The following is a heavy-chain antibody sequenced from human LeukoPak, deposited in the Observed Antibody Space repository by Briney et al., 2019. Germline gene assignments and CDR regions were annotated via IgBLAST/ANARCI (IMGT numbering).Heavy chain of an antibody. D-gene: IGHD2-2*01. CDR2: ISAYNGNT. CDR3: ARGYCPTPTCYSDNWFDP. CDR1: GYTFTSYG. V-gene: IGHV1-18*01. Sequence: ASVKVSCKASGYTFTSYGISWVRQAPGQGLEWMGWISAYNGNTNYAQKLQGRVTMTTDTSTSTAYMELRSLRSEDTAVHYCARGYCPTPTCYSDNWFDPWGQGTLVTVSS. J-gene: IGHJ5*02.